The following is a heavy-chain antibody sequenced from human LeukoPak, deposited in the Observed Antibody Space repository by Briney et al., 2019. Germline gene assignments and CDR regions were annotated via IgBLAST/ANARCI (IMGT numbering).Heavy chain of an antibody. CDR1: GFTFSSYS. J-gene: IGHJ4*02. V-gene: IGHV3-21*01. CDR2: ISSSSSYI. CDR3: ARGLSYYDILTGYYKPYDY. D-gene: IGHD3-9*01. Sequence: GGSLRLSCAASGFTFSSYSMNWVRQAPGKGLEWVSSISSSSSYIYYADSVKGRFTISRDNAKNSLYLQMNSLRAEDTAVYYCARGLSYYDILTGYYKPYDYWGQGALATVSS.